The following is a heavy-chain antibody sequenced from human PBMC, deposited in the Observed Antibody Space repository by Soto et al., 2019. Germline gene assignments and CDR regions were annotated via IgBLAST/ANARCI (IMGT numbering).Heavy chain of an antibody. CDR3: ARLGMNYYYYGMDV. Sequence: SETLSLTCTVSGGSISSYYWGWIRQPPGKGLEWIGSIYYSGSTYYNPSLKSRVTISVDASKNQFSLKLSSVTAADTAVYYCARLGMNYYYYGMDVWGQGTTVTVSS. V-gene: IGHV4-39*01. D-gene: IGHD1-20*01. J-gene: IGHJ6*02. CDR1: GGSISSYY. CDR2: IYYSGST.